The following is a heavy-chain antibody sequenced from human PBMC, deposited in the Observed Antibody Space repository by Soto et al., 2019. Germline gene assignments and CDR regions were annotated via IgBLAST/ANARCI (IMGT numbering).Heavy chain of an antibody. D-gene: IGHD3-3*01. CDR3: ARGAIFGVVIIQDDAFDI. J-gene: IGHJ3*02. Sequence: ASVKVSCTASGYTFTGYYMHWVRQAPGQGLEWMGWINPNSGGTNYAQKFQGWITMTRDTSISTAYMELSRLRSDDTAVYYCARGAIFGVVIIQDDAFDIWGQGTMVTVSS. V-gene: IGHV1-2*04. CDR2: INPNSGGT. CDR1: GYTFTGYY.